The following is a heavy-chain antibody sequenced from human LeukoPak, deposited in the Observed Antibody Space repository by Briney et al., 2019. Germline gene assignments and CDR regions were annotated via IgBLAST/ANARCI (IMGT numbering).Heavy chain of an antibody. CDR2: ISVGGGGT. J-gene: IGHJ6*02. CDR1: GFTFSSYA. V-gene: IGHV3-23*01. D-gene: IGHD3-22*01. CDR3: AKDQGDSSGYLGYYYYYGMDV. Sequence: GGSLRLSCAASGFTFSSYAMSWVRQAPGKGLEWVSAISVGGGGTYYADSVKGRFTISRDNSKNTLYLQMNSLRAEDTAVYYCAKDQGDSSGYLGYYYYYGMDVWGQGTTVTVSS.